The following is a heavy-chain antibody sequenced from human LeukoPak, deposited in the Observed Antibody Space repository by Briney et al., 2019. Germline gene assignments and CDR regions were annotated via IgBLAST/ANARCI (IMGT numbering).Heavy chain of an antibody. CDR3: ARGAVLMVYAIVNYGMDV. CDR2: ISYDGSDK. Sequence: PGRSLRLSCAASGFTFSSYAMHWVRQAPGKGLEWVAVISYDGSDKYYADSVKGRFTISRDNSKNTLYLQMSSLREEDTAVYYCARGAVLMVYAIVNYGMDVWGQGTTVTVSS. D-gene: IGHD2-8*01. CDR1: GFTFSSYA. V-gene: IGHV3-30*04. J-gene: IGHJ6*02.